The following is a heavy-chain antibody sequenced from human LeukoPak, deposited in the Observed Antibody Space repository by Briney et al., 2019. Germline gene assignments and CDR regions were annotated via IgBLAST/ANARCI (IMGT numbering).Heavy chain of an antibody. CDR3: ARALHDAFDI. CDR1: GFTFDNYA. CDR2: ISWNSGTI. J-gene: IGHJ3*02. V-gene: IGHV3-9*01. Sequence: GGSLRLSCAASGFTFDNYAMNWVRQVPGKGLEWISLISWNSGTIGYADSVKGRFTISRDNANNFLYLQMNSLRAEDTALYYCARALHDAFDIWGQGTMVTVSS.